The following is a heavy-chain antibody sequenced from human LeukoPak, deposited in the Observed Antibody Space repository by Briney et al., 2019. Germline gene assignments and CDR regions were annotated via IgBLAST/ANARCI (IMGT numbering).Heavy chain of an antibody. CDR1: GGSISSYY. D-gene: IGHD6-19*01. CDR2: IYTSGST. J-gene: IGHJ6*03. CDR3: ARSVAGTHYYYYYMDV. V-gene: IGHV4-4*07. Sequence: SETLSLTRTVSGGSISSYYWSWIRQPAGKGLEWIGRIYTSGSTNYNPSLKSRVTMSVDTSKNQFSLKLSSVTAADTAVYYCARSVAGTHYYYYYMDVWGKGTTVTVSS.